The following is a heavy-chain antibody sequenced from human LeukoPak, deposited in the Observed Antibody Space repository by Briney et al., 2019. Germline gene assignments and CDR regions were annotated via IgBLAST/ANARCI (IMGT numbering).Heavy chain of an antibody. J-gene: IGHJ4*02. CDR2: ISWNSGSI. Sequence: PGRSLRLSCAASGFTFDDYAMHWVRQAPGKGLEWASGISWNSGSIGYADSVKGRFTISRDNAKNSLYLQMNSLRAEDTALYYCAKDTYYASSGYYSNWGQGTLVTVSS. D-gene: IGHD3-22*01. CDR3: AKDTYYASSGYYSN. V-gene: IGHV3-9*01. CDR1: GFTFDDYA.